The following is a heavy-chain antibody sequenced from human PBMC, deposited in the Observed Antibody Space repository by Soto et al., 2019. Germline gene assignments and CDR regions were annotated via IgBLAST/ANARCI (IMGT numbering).Heavy chain of an antibody. CDR1: GCSISSSSYY. Sequence: PSETLSLTCTVSGCSISSSSYYWCWILQPPGKGLEWIGSIYYSGSTYYNPSLKSRVTISVDTSKNQFSLKLSSVTAADTAVYYCARLSGKLRYFDWLFAWGQGTLVTVSS. D-gene: IGHD3-9*01. CDR3: ARLSGKLRYFDWLFA. J-gene: IGHJ5*02. V-gene: IGHV4-39*01. CDR2: IYYSGST.